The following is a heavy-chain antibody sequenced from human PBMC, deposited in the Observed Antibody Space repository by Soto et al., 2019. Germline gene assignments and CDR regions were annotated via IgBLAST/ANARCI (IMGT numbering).Heavy chain of an antibody. CDR1: GFSLTNGSMG. D-gene: IGHD4-17*01. CDR3: ARMDGDYNYYGLDV. V-gene: IGHV2-26*01. Sequence: QVTLKESGPVLVKPTETLTLTCSVSGFSLTNGSMGVSWIRQPPGKALEWLVHFFSDAERSYSTSMQSRLNMYKDSSGSQVVLTMTNMAPADTATSFCARMDGDYNYYGLDVWGHGIAVTVSS. J-gene: IGHJ6*02. CDR2: FFSDAER.